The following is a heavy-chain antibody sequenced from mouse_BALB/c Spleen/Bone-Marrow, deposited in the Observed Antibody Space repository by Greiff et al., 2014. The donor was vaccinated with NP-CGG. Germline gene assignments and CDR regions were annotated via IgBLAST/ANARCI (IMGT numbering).Heavy chain of an antibody. CDR1: GYTFTEYI. CDR3: ARHEGYGSSYYYAMDY. Sequence: QVQLQQSGAELVKPGASVKLSCKASGYTFTEYIIHWVKQRSGQGLEWIGWFYPGSGSIKYNEKFKDKATLTADKSSSTVYMELSRLTSEDSAVYFCARHEGYGSSYYYAMDYWGQGTSVTVSS. V-gene: IGHV1-62-2*01. CDR2: FYPGSGSI. J-gene: IGHJ4*01. D-gene: IGHD1-1*01.